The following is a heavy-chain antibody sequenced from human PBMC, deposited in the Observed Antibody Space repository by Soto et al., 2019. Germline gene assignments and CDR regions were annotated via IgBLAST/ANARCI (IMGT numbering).Heavy chain of an antibody. CDR3: ARARVGATPRYYYGMDV. V-gene: IGHV3-21*01. CDR1: GFTFSSYS. J-gene: IGHJ6*02. CDR2: ISSSSSYI. Sequence: GGSLRLSCADSGFTFSSYSMNWVRQAPGKGLEWVSSISSSSSYIYYADSVKGRFTISRDNAKNSLYLQMNSLRAEDTAVYYCARARVGATPRYYYGMDVWGQGTTVTVSS. D-gene: IGHD1-26*01.